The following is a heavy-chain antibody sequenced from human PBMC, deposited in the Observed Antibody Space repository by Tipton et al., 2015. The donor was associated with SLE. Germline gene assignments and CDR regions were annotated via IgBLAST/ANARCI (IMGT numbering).Heavy chain of an antibody. V-gene: IGHV5-10-1*01. CDR2: IDPSDSYT. CDR3: ARQVYYDSSGYYSGAFDI. J-gene: IGHJ3*02. D-gene: IGHD3-22*01. CDR1: GYSFTSYW. Sequence: QSGAEVKKPGESLRISCKGSGYSFTSYWISWVRQMPGKGLEWMGRIDPSDSYTNYSPSFQGHVTISADKSISTAYLQWSSLKASDTAMYYCARQVYYDSSGYYSGAFDIWGQGTMVTVSS.